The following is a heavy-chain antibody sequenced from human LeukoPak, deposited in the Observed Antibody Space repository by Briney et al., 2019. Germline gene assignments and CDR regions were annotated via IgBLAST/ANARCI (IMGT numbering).Heavy chain of an antibody. V-gene: IGHV1-69*04. Sequence: GASVKVSCKASGGTFSSYAISWVRQAPGQGLEWMGRIIPILGIANYAQKFQGRVTITADKSTSTAYMELSSLRSEDTAVYYCARDATNYYDSSGYLWYWGQGTLVTVSS. CDR2: IIPILGIA. J-gene: IGHJ4*02. D-gene: IGHD3-22*01. CDR3: ARDATNYYDSSGYLWY. CDR1: GGTFSSYA.